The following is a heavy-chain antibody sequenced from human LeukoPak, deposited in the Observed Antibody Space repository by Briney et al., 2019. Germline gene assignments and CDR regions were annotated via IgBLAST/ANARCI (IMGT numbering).Heavy chain of an antibody. CDR3: AWEGYARGWYFDY. Sequence: TGGSLRLSCAASGFTFSSYWMSWVRQAPGKGLEWVANIKQDGSEKYYVDSVKGRFTISRDNAKNSLYLQMNSLRVEDTAVYYCAWEGYARGWYFDYWGQGTLVTVSS. CDR2: IKQDGSEK. J-gene: IGHJ4*02. V-gene: IGHV3-7*01. D-gene: IGHD5-12*01. CDR1: GFTFSSYW.